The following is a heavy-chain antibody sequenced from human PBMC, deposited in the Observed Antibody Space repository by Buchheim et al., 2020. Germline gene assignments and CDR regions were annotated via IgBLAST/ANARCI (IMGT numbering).Heavy chain of an antibody. J-gene: IGHJ5*02. Sequence: QVQLVESGGGVVQPGRSLRLPCAASGFTFSSYAMHWVRQAPGKGLEWVAVISYDGSNKYYADCVKGRFTISRDNSKNTMYLQMNSLRAEDTAVYYCARVRSGGYINWFDPWGQGTL. CDR3: ARVRSGGYINWFDP. V-gene: IGHV3-30*04. CDR1: GFTFSSYA. CDR2: ISYDGSNK. D-gene: IGHD2-15*01.